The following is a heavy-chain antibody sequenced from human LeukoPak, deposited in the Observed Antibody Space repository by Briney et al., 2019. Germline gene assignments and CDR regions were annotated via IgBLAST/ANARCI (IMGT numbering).Heavy chain of an antibody. D-gene: IGHD3-10*02. CDR2: INHSGST. Sequence: SETLSLTCAVYGGSFSGYYWSWIRQPPGKGLEWIGEINHSGSTNYNPSLKSRVTISVDTSKNQFSLKLSSVTAADTAVYYCARGRSYVRFYYYYGMDVWGQGTTVTVSS. J-gene: IGHJ6*02. CDR1: GGSFSGYY. CDR3: ARGRSYVRFYYYYGMDV. V-gene: IGHV4-34*01.